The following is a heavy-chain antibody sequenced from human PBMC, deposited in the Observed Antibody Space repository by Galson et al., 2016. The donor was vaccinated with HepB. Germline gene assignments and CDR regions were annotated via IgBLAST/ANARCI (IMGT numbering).Heavy chain of an antibody. D-gene: IGHD4/OR15-4a*01. Sequence: SLRLSCAASGFTFSIHDMNWVRQAPGKGLEWVSAIETAGDTYYPDSVKGRFTISRENAKNSLYLQMNSLRAGDTAVYYCARGKSLLTMPWNYGLDVWGKGTTVSVSS. V-gene: IGHV3-13*01. CDR1: GFTFSIHD. J-gene: IGHJ6*04. CDR3: ARGKSLLTMPWNYGLDV. CDR2: IETAGDT.